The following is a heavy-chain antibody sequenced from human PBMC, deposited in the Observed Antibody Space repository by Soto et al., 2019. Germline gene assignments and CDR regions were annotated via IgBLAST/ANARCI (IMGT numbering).Heavy chain of an antibody. J-gene: IGHJ4*02. Sequence: GGSLRLSCAASGFTFSSYSMNWVRQAPGKGLEWVSSISSSSSYIYYADSVKGRFTISRDNAKNSLYLQMNSLRAEDTAVYYCARDRTTYFRSDQYYFDYWGQGTLVTVSS. D-gene: IGHD4-17*01. V-gene: IGHV3-21*01. CDR1: GFTFSSYS. CDR2: ISSSSSYI. CDR3: ARDRTTYFRSDQYYFDY.